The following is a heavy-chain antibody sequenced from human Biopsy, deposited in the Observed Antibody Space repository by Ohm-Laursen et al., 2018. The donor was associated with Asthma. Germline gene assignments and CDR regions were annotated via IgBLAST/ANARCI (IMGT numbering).Heavy chain of an antibody. CDR3: ARTYFDFLTGQVHDAFAM. CDR2: INAANGNT. V-gene: IGHV1-3*01. Sequence: SVKVSCNASGYTFINYAIHWVRQAPGHSLEWMGWINAANGNTKYSQKFQGRLTISRDTSASTAYMDLSSLRSEDTAVYYCARTYFDFLTGQVHDAFAMWGQGTMATVSS. J-gene: IGHJ3*02. CDR1: GYTFINYA. D-gene: IGHD3-9*01.